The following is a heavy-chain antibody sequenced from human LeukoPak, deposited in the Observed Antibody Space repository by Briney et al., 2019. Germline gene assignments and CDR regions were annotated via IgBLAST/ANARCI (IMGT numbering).Heavy chain of an antibody. D-gene: IGHD5-24*01. Sequence: GGSLRLSCAASGFTFSSYAMHWVRQAPGKGLEWVAVISYDGSNKYYADSVKGRFTISRDNSKNTLYLQMNSLRAEDTAVYYCARGRDGYNDAFDIWGQETMVTVSS. J-gene: IGHJ3*02. CDR1: GFTFSSYA. CDR3: ARGRDGYNDAFDI. CDR2: ISYDGSNK. V-gene: IGHV3-30-3*01.